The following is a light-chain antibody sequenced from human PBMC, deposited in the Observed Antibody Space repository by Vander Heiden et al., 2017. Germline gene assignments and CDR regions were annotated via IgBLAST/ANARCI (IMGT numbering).Light chain of an antibody. J-gene: IGLJ2*01. CDR1: RSNIGSNT. CDR2: NNN. V-gene: IGLV1-44*01. Sequence: QSVLTQPPSPSGTPVQSVTIPCSGSRSNIGSNTVNWYQQHPGTAPKLLIYNNNQRPSGVPDRFSGSKSGTSASLAISGLQSEDEADYYCAAWDDSLNGPVFGGGTKLTVL. CDR3: AAWDDSLNGPV.